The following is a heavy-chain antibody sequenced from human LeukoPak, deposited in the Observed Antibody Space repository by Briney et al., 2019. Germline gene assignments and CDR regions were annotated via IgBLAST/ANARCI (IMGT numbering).Heavy chain of an antibody. CDR2: INHSGST. V-gene: IGHV4-34*01. CDR3: ARGITAAAGTGVSFDP. J-gene: IGHJ5*02. Sequence: PSETLSLICAVYGGPFSGYYWRWIRQPPGKGLQWIGEINHSGSTNYNPSLKSRVTISVDTSKNQFPLKLSSVTAADTAVYYCARGITAAAGTGVSFDPWGQGTLVTVSS. D-gene: IGHD6-13*01. CDR1: GGPFSGYY.